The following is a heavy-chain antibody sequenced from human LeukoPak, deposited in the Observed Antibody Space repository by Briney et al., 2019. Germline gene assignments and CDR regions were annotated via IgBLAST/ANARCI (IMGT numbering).Heavy chain of an antibody. CDR3: ARLRRDFDHYFDY. J-gene: IGHJ4*02. V-gene: IGHV4-4*07. CDR1: GGSISSYH. Sequence: KPSETLSLTCSVSGGSISSYHWSWIRQPAGKGLEWVGRIYSAGSTTYNPSLKSRVTMSLDTSKDQFSLSLSSVTAADTAVYYCARLRRDFDHYFDYWGQGTLVTVSS. D-gene: IGHD5-24*01. CDR2: IYSAGST.